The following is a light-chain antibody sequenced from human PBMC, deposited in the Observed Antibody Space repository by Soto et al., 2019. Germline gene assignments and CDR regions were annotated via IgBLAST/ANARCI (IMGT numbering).Light chain of an antibody. CDR2: DAS. CDR3: QQRSN. J-gene: IGKJ5*01. Sequence: EILLTQAPAIVSLSPGERATLSCRASQSVSSYLAWYQQKPGQAPRLLIYDASNRATGIPARFSGSGSGTDFTLTISSLEPEDFAVYYCQQRSNFGQGTRLEIK. V-gene: IGKV3-11*01. CDR1: QSVSSY.